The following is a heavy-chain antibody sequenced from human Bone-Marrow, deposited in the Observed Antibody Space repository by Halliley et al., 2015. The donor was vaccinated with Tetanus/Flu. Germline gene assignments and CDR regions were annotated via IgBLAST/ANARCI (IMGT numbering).Heavy chain of an antibody. Sequence: MGWISAYNGNTKYAQKVQGRVTMTTDPSTSTAYMGLGSLRSYDTAIYYCARDPPADAALVFDYWGQGTLVTVSS. D-gene: IGHD5-18*01. CDR3: ARDPPADAALVFDY. J-gene: IGHJ4*02. V-gene: IGHV1-18*01. CDR2: ISAYNGNT.